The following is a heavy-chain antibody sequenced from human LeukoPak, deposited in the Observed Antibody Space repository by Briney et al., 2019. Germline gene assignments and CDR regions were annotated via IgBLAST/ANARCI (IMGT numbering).Heavy chain of an antibody. CDR1: GGTFNSYG. V-gene: IGHV1-69*06. CDR3: ATSVSTARVGWFDP. D-gene: IGHD3-9*01. J-gene: IGHJ5*02. Sequence: SVKVSCKASGGTFNSYGIIWVRQAPGQGLEWMGGIIPILGTANYAQKFQGRVTISADKSTSTAYMELSSLRSEDTAVYYCATSVSTARVGWFDPWGQGTLVTVSS. CDR2: IIPILGTA.